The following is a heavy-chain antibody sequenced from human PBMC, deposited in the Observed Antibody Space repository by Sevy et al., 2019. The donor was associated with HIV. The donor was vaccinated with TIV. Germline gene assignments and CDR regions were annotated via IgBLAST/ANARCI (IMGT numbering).Heavy chain of an antibody. Sequence: GGSLRLSCAASGFSFSDYRTHWVRQAPGKGLEWVAVISYDGRNNKYNADSVKGRFTISRDNSKNTLYLQMNSLRAEDTAIYYCARDRGEILSSAFDYWGQGTLVTVSS. V-gene: IGHV3-30*03. D-gene: IGHD3-16*01. CDR3: ARDRGEILSSAFDY. CDR2: ISYDGRNNK. J-gene: IGHJ4*02. CDR1: GFSFSDYR.